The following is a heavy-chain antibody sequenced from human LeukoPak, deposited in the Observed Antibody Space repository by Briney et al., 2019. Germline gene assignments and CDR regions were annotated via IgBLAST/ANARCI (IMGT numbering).Heavy chain of an antibody. CDR3: ANKGYCSSTSCYYFDY. D-gene: IGHD2-2*01. CDR1: GFTFSSYA. Sequence: PGGSLRLSCAASGFTFSSYAMSWVRQAPGKGLEWVSAISGSGGSTYYADSVKGRFTISRDNSKNTLYLQMNSLRAEDTAVYYCANKGYCSSTSCYYFDYWGQGTLVTVSS. V-gene: IGHV3-23*01. J-gene: IGHJ4*02. CDR2: ISGSGGST.